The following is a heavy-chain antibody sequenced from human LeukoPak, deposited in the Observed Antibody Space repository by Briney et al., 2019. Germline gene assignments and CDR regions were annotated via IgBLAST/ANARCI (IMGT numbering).Heavy chain of an antibody. D-gene: IGHD3-3*01. CDR2: INSDGSST. Sequence: GGSLRLSCAASGFTLSSYWMHWVRQAPGKGLVWVSRINSDGSSTSYADSVKGRFTISRDNAKNTLYLQMNSLRAEDTAVYYCARDWFNVRFLEWLFLFDYWGQGTLVTVSS. CDR3: ARDWFNVRFLEWLFLFDY. V-gene: IGHV3-74*01. J-gene: IGHJ4*02. CDR1: GFTLSSYW.